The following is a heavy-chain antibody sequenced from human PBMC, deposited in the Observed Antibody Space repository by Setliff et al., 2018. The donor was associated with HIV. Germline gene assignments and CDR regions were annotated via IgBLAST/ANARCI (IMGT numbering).Heavy chain of an antibody. V-gene: IGHV4-4*07. Sequence: SETLSLTCTVSGGSISSYYWSWIRQPAGKGLEWIGRIYTSGSTNYNPSLKSRVTISVDTSKNQFSLKLSSVTAADTAVYYCARGGRSLAAQTWFDPWGQGTLVTVPQ. J-gene: IGHJ5*02. CDR1: GGSISSYY. CDR2: IYTSGST. D-gene: IGHD6-6*01. CDR3: ARGGRSLAAQTWFDP.